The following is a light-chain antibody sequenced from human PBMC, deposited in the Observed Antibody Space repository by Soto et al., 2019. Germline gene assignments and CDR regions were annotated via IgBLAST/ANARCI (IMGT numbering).Light chain of an antibody. Sequence: DIQMTQSPSSLSASLGDRVTITCQASQAISKYLHWYHQRPGKAPILVIYDASNLEAGAPSRFSGGGSGPSFTLTISSLQPEDIGTYFCQQYNNLPYTFGQGTKVDIK. J-gene: IGKJ2*01. V-gene: IGKV1-33*01. CDR1: QAISKY. CDR2: DAS. CDR3: QQYNNLPYT.